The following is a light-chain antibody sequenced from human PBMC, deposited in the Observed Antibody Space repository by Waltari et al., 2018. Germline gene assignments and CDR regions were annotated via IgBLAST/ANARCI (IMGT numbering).Light chain of an antibody. CDR1: RNSDTL. Sequence: DIQLTQSPSTLSASVGDRVTITCRASRNSDTLLAWDQQKPGKAPKFLIYQASILETGVPSRFSGSGSGTEFTLTISSLQPDDFATYYCQQYRSYPYTFGRGTKLEI. CDR2: QAS. V-gene: IGKV1-5*03. J-gene: IGKJ2*01. CDR3: QQYRSYPYT.